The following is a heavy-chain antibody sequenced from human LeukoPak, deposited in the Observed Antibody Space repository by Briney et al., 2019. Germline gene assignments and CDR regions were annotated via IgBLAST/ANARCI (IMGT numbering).Heavy chain of an antibody. CDR2: IIPIFGTA. CDR1: GGTFSSYA. D-gene: IGHD6-13*01. J-gene: IGHJ4*02. Sequence: ASVKVSCKASGGTFSSYAISWVRQAPGQGLEWMGGIIPIFGTANYAQKFQGRVTITADESTSTAYMELSSLRSEDTAVYYCARDGYSSSWYEAQYYFDYWGQGTLVTVSS. CDR3: ARDGYSSSWYEAQYYFDY. V-gene: IGHV1-69*13.